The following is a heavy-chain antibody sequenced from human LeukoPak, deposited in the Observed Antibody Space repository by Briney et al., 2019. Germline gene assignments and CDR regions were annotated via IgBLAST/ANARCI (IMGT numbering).Heavy chain of an antibody. CDR2: IYYSGST. CDR1: GGSVSSGSYY. Sequence: SETLSLTCTVSGGSVSSGSYYWSWTRQPPGKGLEWIGYIYYSGSTNYNPSLKSRVTISVDTSKNQFSLKLSSVTAADTAVYYCAREAYYYGSGSPYMDVWGKGTTVTVSS. D-gene: IGHD3-10*01. CDR3: AREAYYYGSGSPYMDV. V-gene: IGHV4-61*01. J-gene: IGHJ6*04.